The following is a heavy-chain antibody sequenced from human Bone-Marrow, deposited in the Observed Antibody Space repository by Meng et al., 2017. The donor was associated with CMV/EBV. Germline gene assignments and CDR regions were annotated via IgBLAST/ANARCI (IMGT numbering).Heavy chain of an antibody. CDR1: GFTFSSYE. V-gene: IGHV3-48*03. Sequence: LSLTCAASGFTFSSYEMNWVRQAPGKGLEWVSYISSSSSTIYYADSVKGRFTISRDNAKNSLYLQMNSLRAEDTAVYYCARVGPSSYYDFWSGYLYWGQGTLVTVSS. J-gene: IGHJ4*02. CDR3: ARVGPSSYYDFWSGYLY. D-gene: IGHD3-3*01. CDR2: ISSSSSTI.